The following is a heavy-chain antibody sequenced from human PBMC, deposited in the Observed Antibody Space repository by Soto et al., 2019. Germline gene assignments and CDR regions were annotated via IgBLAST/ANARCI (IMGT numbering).Heavy chain of an antibody. CDR2: VYNSGST. CDR3: ARYRREAVAGYTLYN. CDR1: GGSVSGNY. Sequence: SETLSLTWLPSGGSVSGNYWTWIRQPPGKGLEWIGYVYNSGSTNYNPSLKSRVTISEDTSKSQFSLKVNSMTAADTAVYYCARYRREAVAGYTLYNWGQGILVTVSS. D-gene: IGHD6-13*01. V-gene: IGHV4-59*02. J-gene: IGHJ4*02.